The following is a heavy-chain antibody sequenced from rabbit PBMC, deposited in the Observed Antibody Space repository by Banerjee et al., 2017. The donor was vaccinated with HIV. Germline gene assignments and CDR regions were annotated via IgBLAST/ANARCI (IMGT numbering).Heavy chain of an antibody. V-gene: IGHV1S45*01. CDR1: GFTLSGYW. J-gene: IGHJ4*01. CDR3: ARDLTGVTGWNFDL. CDR2: IYTGSGSA. Sequence: QEQLEESGGDLVKPEGSLTLTCTASGFTLSGYWICWVRQAPGKGLEWIACIYTGSGSALYVSWAKGRFTISKTSSTTVTLQMTSLIAADTATYFCARDLTGVTGWNFDLWGPGTLVTVS. D-gene: IGHD7-1*01.